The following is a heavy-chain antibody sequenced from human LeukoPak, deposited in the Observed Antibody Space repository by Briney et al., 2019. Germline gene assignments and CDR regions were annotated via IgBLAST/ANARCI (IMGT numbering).Heavy chain of an antibody. CDR3: ATYTGSTRSFDY. Sequence: GASVKVSCKASGYTFTSQGMSWVRQAPRPGLEWMGWISAYNGNTNYAQKLQGRVTMTTDTSTSTAYMELRSLRSDDTAVYYCATYTGSTRSFDYWGQGTLVTVSS. J-gene: IGHJ4*02. V-gene: IGHV1-18*01. D-gene: IGHD1-26*01. CDR1: GYTFTSQG. CDR2: ISAYNGNT.